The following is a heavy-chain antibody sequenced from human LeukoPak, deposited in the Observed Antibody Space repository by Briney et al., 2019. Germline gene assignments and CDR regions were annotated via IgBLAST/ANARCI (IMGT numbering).Heavy chain of an antibody. Sequence: GRSLRLSCAASRFTFSSYGMHWVRQAPGKGLEWVAVILNDGSQEKYADSVKGRFTISRDNSKNTLYLQMNSLRAEDTAVYYCARDATMEGAFDIWGQGTMVTVSS. V-gene: IGHV3-33*01. CDR2: ILNDGSQE. D-gene: IGHD3-10*01. CDR1: RFTFSSYG. J-gene: IGHJ3*02. CDR3: ARDATMEGAFDI.